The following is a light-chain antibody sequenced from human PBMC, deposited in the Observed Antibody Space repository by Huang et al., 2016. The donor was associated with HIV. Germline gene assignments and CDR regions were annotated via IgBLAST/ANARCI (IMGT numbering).Light chain of an antibody. CDR2: GAS. Sequence: EIVLTQSPATLSLSPGERATLSCRASQSVSSYLGWYQQKPGQAPRLLIYGASNRAKRIPARFSGSGSGTDFTLTISSLEPEDFAVYYCQQRSNWPLSFGGGTKVEIK. V-gene: IGKV3-11*01. CDR3: QQRSNWPLS. J-gene: IGKJ4*01. CDR1: QSVSSY.